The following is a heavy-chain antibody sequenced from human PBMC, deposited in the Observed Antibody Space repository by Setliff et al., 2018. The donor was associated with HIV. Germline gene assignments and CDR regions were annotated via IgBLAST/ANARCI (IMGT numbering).Heavy chain of an antibody. CDR2: ISYDGSNE. CDR3: AKESGLYSNYKYYYYMDV. V-gene: IGHV3-30*18. CDR1: GFTLSSYG. J-gene: IGHJ6*03. D-gene: IGHD4-4*01. Sequence: GGSLRLSCAASGFTLSSYGMHWVRQAPGKGLEWVAVISYDGSNEYYADSVKGRFTISRYNSKNTLYLQMKNLRAEDKAVYYCAKESGLYSNYKYYYYMDVWGKGTTVTVSS.